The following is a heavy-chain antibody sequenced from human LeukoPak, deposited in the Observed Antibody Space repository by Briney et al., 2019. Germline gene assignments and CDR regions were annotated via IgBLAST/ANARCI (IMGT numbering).Heavy chain of an antibody. D-gene: IGHD3-16*02. Sequence: SVKVSCKASGGTFSSYAISWVRQAPGQGLEWMGRIIPILGIANYAQKFQGRVTITADKSTSTAYMELSSLRSEDTAVYYCARAPYDYVWGSYRYDYWGQGTLVTVSS. J-gene: IGHJ4*02. CDR2: IIPILGIA. V-gene: IGHV1-69*04. CDR3: ARAPYDYVWGSYRYDY. CDR1: GGTFSSYA.